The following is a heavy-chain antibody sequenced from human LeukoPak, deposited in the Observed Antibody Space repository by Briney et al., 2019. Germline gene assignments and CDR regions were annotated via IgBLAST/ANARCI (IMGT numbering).Heavy chain of an antibody. CDR2: IYYSGST. CDR1: GGSISSSSYY. CDR3: ARHYELAYCGGDCLGAFDI. J-gene: IGHJ3*02. Sequence: TSETLSLTCTVSGGSISSSSYYWGWIRQPPGKGLEWIGSIYYSGSTYYNPSLKSRVTISVDTSKNQFSLKLSSVTAADTAVYYCARHYELAYCGGDCLGAFDIWGQGTMVTVSS. D-gene: IGHD2-21*02. V-gene: IGHV4-39*01.